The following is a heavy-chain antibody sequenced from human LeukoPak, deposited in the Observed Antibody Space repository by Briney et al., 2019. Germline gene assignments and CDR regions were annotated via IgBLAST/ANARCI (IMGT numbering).Heavy chain of an antibody. V-gene: IGHV4-34*01. CDR1: GGSFSGYY. D-gene: IGHD3-10*01. CDR2: INHSGST. J-gene: IGHJ6*03. CDR3: ARRVWFGYHYYYYMDV. Sequence: PSETLSLTCAVYGGSFSGYYWSWIRQPPGKGLEWIGEINHSGSTNYNPSLKSRVTISVDTSKNQFSLKLSSVTAADTAVYYCARRVWFGYHYYYYMDVWGKGTTVTISS.